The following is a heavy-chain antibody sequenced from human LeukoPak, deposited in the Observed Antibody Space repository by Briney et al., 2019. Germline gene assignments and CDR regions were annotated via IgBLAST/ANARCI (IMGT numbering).Heavy chain of an antibody. V-gene: IGHV3-23*01. D-gene: IGHD6-19*01. J-gene: IGHJ4*02. CDR3: AKVRGWTGGDYFDY. CDR1: GFTFSSYA. Sequence: PGGSLRLSCAASGFTFSSYAMSWVRQAPEKGLEWVSAISGSGGSTYYADSVKCRFTISRDNSKNTLYLQMNSLRAEDTAVYYCAKVRGWTGGDYFDYWGQGTLVTVSS. CDR2: ISGSGGST.